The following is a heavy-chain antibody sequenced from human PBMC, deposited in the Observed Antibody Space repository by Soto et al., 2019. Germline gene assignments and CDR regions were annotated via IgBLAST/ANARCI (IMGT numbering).Heavy chain of an antibody. CDR3: ALLIEYCGGDCYSMYGMDV. CDR1: GYTFTSYA. J-gene: IGHJ6*02. D-gene: IGHD2-21*02. V-gene: IGHV1-3*01. Sequence: ASVKVSCKASGYTFTSYAMHWVRQAPGQRLEWMGWINAGNGNTKYSQKFQGRVTITRDTSAGTAYMELSSLRSEDTAVYYCALLIEYCGGDCYSMYGMDVWGQGTTVTVYS. CDR2: INAGNGNT.